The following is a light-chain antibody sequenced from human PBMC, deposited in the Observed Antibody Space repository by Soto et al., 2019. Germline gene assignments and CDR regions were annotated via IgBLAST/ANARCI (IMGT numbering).Light chain of an antibody. CDR2: DVS. Sequence: QSVLTQPASVSGSPGQSITISCTGTSSDIGKYNLVSWYQQHPGKAPKLLIYDVSNRPSGVSNRFSGSKSGNTASLTISGLQAEDEADYYCSSYRSGSTLYVFGTGTKVTVL. J-gene: IGLJ1*01. CDR3: SSYRSGSTLYV. V-gene: IGLV2-14*02. CDR1: SSDIGKYNL.